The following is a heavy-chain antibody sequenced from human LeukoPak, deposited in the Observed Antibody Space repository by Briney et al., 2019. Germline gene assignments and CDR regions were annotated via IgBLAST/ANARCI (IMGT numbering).Heavy chain of an antibody. CDR1: GVTFSSYT. CDR2: ISRSSSYI. CDR3: ATGDDNDWYSVDY. V-gene: IGHV3-21*01. Sequence: GGSLRLSCAASGVTFSSYTMNWVRQAPGKGLEWVSSISRSSSYIYYAESLRGRFTISRDNAKSSLYLQINSLRAEDTAVYYCATGDDNDWYSVDYWGQGTLVTVSS. D-gene: IGHD3-9*01. J-gene: IGHJ4*02.